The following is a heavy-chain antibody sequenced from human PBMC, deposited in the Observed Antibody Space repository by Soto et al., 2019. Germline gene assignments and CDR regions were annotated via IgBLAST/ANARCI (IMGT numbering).Heavy chain of an antibody. CDR2: IFYSGST. D-gene: IGHD3-10*02. CDR3: ASMIGDPVLSFDS. J-gene: IGHJ5*01. Sequence: QVQLQESGPGLVKPSETLSLTCTVSGGSISSYYWSWIRQPPGKGLEWIGFIFYSGSTSYNPSLKSRVTISIATSEYQFSLKLNSVTAADTAVYHCASMIGDPVLSFDSWGQGTLVAVSS. CDR1: GGSISSYY. V-gene: IGHV4-59*01.